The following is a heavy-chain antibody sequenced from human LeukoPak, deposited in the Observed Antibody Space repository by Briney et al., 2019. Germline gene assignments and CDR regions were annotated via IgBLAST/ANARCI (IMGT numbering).Heavy chain of an antibody. CDR2: IAYDGAVT. D-gene: IGHD1/OR15-1a*01. CDR1: GFSFSRYA. Sequence: GGSLRLSCVVSGFSFSRYAMHWVRQAPGKGLEWVAVIAYDGAVTYYADSVKGRFTMSRDNSRYTVYLQMNSLKVEDRGVYYRVRDGEVEKRYFGLDVWGQGTTVTVSS. J-gene: IGHJ6*02. CDR3: VRDGEVEKRYFGLDV. V-gene: IGHV3-30*04.